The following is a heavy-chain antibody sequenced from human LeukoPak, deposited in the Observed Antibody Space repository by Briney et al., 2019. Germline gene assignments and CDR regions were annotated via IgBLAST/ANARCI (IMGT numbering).Heavy chain of an antibody. D-gene: IGHD3-9*01. V-gene: IGHV3-9*01. Sequence: GGSLRLSCAASGFTFDDYAMHWVRQAPGKGLEWVSGISWNSGSIGYADSVKGRFTISRDNSKNTLYLQMNSLRAEDTAVYYCASRSDYDILTEFDYWGQGTLVTVSS. CDR3: ASRSDYDILTEFDY. CDR2: ISWNSGSI. J-gene: IGHJ4*02. CDR1: GFTFDDYA.